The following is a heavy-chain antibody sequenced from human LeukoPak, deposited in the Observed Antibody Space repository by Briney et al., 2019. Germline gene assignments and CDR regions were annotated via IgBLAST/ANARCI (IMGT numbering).Heavy chain of an antibody. J-gene: IGHJ4*02. CDR1: GVTFSSYD. V-gene: IGHV3-30*03. Sequence: QAGGSLRLSCAASGVTFSSYDMHWVRQAPGKGLEWVAVISYDGSDKYYPDSVKGRFTISRDNSKNTLYLQMNSLRAEDTAVYYCARQFDYWGQGALVTVSS. CDR2: ISYDGSDK. CDR3: ARQFDY.